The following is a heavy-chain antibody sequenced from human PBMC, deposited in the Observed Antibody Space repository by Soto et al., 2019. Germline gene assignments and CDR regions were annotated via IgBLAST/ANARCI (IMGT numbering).Heavy chain of an antibody. Sequence: EVQLVESGGGLVQRGESLRLSCAASGITIRTNHMNWVRQAPGNGLEWVSVIYDGGSTHYADSVKGRVNISRDISKNTVYLQMNSLRPEDTAVYYCARAYDFWSGYYIAWGQGTLVTVSS. CDR2: IYDGGST. CDR3: ARAYDFWSGYYIA. CDR1: GITIRTNH. J-gene: IGHJ5*02. D-gene: IGHD3-3*01. V-gene: IGHV3-66*01.